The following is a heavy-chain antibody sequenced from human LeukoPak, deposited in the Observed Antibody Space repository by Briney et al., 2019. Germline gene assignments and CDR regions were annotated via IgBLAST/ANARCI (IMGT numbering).Heavy chain of an antibody. J-gene: IGHJ6*03. D-gene: IGHD4-17*01. CDR1: GYTFTGYY. Sequence: AASVKVSCKASGYTFTGYYMHWVRQAPGQGLEWMGIINPSGGSTSYAQKFQGRVTMTRDMSTSTVYMELSSLRSEDTAVYYCAREHYPTNDYGDDYYYMDVWGKGTTVTISS. V-gene: IGHV1-46*01. CDR2: INPSGGST. CDR3: AREHYPTNDYGDDYYYMDV.